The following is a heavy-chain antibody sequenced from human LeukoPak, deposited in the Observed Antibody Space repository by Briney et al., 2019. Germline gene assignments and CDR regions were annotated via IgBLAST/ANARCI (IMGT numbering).Heavy chain of an antibody. J-gene: IGHJ4*02. CDR1: GFTFSSYR. D-gene: IGHD3-9*01. V-gene: IGHV3-21*01. Sequence: GGSLRLSCAASGFTFSSYRLNWVRQAPGKGLEWVSSISSSSSYIYYADSVKGRFTISRDNAKNSLYLQMNSLRAEDTAVYYCARDEILRYFDWLPFDYWGQGTLVTVSS. CDR2: ISSSSSYI. CDR3: ARDEILRYFDWLPFDY.